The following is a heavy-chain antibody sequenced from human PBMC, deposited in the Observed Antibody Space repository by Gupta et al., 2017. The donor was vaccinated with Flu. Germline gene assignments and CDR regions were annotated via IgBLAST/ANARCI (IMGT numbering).Heavy chain of an antibody. CDR1: GYTFTGYY. J-gene: IGHJ6*02. D-gene: IGHD4-23*01. CDR2: INPNSGGT. CDR3: ARDPPHDYGGNSRLVSGMDV. V-gene: IGHV1-2*02. Sequence: QVQLVQSGAEVKKPGASVKVSCKASGYTFTGYYMHWVRQAPGQGLEWMGWINPNSGGTNYAQKFQGRVTMTRDTSISTAYMELSRLRSDDTAVYYCARDPPHDYGGNSRLVSGMDVWGQGTTVTVSS.